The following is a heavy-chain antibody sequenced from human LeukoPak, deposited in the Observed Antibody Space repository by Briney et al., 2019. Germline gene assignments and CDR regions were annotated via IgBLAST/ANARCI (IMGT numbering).Heavy chain of an antibody. V-gene: IGHV1-69*13. J-gene: IGHJ4*02. CDR3: ARDSEMATILFDY. CDR2: IIPIFGTA. CDR1: GGTFSSYA. Sequence: GASVKVSCKASGGTFSSYAISWVRQAPGQGLEWMGGIIPIFGTANYAQKFQGRVTITADESTSTAYMELSSLRSDDMAAYYCARDSEMATILFDYWGQGTLVTVSS. D-gene: IGHD5-24*01.